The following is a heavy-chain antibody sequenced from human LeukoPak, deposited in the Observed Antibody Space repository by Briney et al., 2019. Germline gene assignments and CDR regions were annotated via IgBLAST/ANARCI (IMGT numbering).Heavy chain of an antibody. CDR3: AKDPFDY. J-gene: IGHJ4*02. V-gene: IGHV3-30*18. CDR1: GFTFSSYG. CDR2: ISYDGSYK. Sequence: PGGSLRLSCAASGFTFSSYGIHWVRQAPGKGLEWVAVISYDGSYKFYADSVKDQFTISRDSSKNTLYLQMNSLRAEDTAVYYCAKDPFDYWGQGTLVTVSS.